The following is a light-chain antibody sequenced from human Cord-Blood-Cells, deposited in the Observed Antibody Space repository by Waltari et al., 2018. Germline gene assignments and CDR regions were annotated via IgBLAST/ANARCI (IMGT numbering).Light chain of an antibody. CDR1: QSISSW. J-gene: IGKJ2*01. V-gene: IGKV1-5*03. CDR2: KAS. Sequence: DIQMTQSPSTLSASVGDRVTITCRASQSISSWLAWYQQKPGKAPKLLIYKASSLESGGPSRFSGSGSGTEFTLTISSLQPDDFATDYCQQYNSYSPYTFGQGTKLEIK. CDR3: QQYNSYSPYT.